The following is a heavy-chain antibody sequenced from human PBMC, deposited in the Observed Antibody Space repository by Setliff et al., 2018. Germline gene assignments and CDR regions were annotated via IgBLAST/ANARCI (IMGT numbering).Heavy chain of an antibody. V-gene: IGHV1-18*01. CDR2: IGAYNGNT. Sequence: ASVKVSCKASGYTFTIYGVTWVRQAPGQGLEWMGWIGAYNGNTYNAHKFQGRVTMTSDTSTSTAYMELRSLRSDDTAVYYCARVTIAVAGYFDFWGQGTLVTVSS. J-gene: IGHJ4*02. D-gene: IGHD6-19*01. CDR1: GYTFTIYG. CDR3: ARVTIAVAGYFDF.